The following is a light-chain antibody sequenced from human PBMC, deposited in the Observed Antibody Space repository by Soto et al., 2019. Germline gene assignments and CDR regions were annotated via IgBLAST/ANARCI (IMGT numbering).Light chain of an antibody. CDR2: KAS. CDR1: QTISSW. V-gene: IGKV1-5*03. J-gene: IGKJ1*01. Sequence: DIQMPQSPSTLSGSVGDRVTITCRASQTISSWLAWYQQKPGKAPKLLIYKASTLKSGVPSRFSGSGSGTAFTLNISSLQTDDFATYYCQHYNSYSEAFGQGTKVEL. CDR3: QHYNSYSEA.